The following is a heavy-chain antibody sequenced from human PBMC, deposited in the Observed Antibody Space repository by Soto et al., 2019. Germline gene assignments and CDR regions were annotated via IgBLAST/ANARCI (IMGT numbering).Heavy chain of an antibody. Sequence: EVQLVESGGGLIQPGGSLRLSCAASGFTVSSNYMRWVRQAPGKGLEWVSVIYCGGSTYYADSVKDRFTISRDNSKNTLYLQRNSLRAEDTAVYYCARDRVDSGYPEYFQHWGQGTLVTVSS. CDR1: GFTVSSNY. D-gene: IGHD3-22*01. CDR3: ARDRVDSGYPEYFQH. V-gene: IGHV3-53*01. CDR2: IYCGGST. J-gene: IGHJ1*01.